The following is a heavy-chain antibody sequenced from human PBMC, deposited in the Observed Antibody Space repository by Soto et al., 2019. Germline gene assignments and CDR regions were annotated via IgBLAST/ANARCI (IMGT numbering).Heavy chain of an antibody. CDR3: AKGMYYYDSSGYRLFDY. CDR1: GFTFRNYA. CDR2: ISVSGGST. Sequence: EVQLLDSGGGLIQPGGSLRLSCAASGFTFRNYAMNWVRQAPGKGLEWVSGISVSGGSTYYADSVKGRFTVSRDNSKNTVFLQMNSLRAEDTAVYFCAKGMYYYDSSGYRLFDYWGRGTLVTVSS. J-gene: IGHJ4*02. V-gene: IGHV3-23*01. D-gene: IGHD3-22*01.